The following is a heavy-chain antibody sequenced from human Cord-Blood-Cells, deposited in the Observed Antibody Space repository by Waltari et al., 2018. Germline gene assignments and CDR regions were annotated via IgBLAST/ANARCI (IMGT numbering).Heavy chain of an antibody. CDR2: INHSGST. CDR1: GGSFSGYS. Sequence: QVQLQQWGAGLLKPSETLSLTCAVYGGSFSGYSWSWICQPPGQGLEWIGEINHSGSTNYNPSLKSRVTISVDTSKNQFSLKLSPVTAADTAVYYCARGQWLRWQYYFDYWGQGTLVTVSS. D-gene: IGHD6-19*01. CDR3: ARGQWLRWQYYFDY. V-gene: IGHV4-34*01. J-gene: IGHJ4*02.